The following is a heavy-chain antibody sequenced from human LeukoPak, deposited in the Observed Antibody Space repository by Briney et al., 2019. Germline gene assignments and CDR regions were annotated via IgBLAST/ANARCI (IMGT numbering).Heavy chain of an antibody. V-gene: IGHV4-34*01. Sequence: SETLSLTCAGYGGSFSGYYWSWIRQPPGKGLEWIGEINHSGSTNYNPSLKSRVTISVDTSKNQFSLKLSSVTAADTAVYYCARASFGVPGVWGQGTTVTVSS. CDR2: INHSGST. CDR3: ARASFGVPGV. J-gene: IGHJ6*02. D-gene: IGHD3-3*01. CDR1: GGSFSGYY.